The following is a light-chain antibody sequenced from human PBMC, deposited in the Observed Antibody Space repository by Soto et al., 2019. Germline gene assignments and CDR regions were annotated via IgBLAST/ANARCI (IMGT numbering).Light chain of an antibody. Sequence: QSVLTQPPSVSGAPGQRVTISCTGSSSNIGAGYDVHWYQQVPGTAPKLLIFGNSNRPSGVPDRFSGSKSGTSASLAITGLQAEDEADYYCQSYDSGPLFGGGTKLTVL. J-gene: IGLJ2*01. CDR3: QSYDSGPL. V-gene: IGLV1-40*01. CDR1: SSNIGAGYD. CDR2: GNS.